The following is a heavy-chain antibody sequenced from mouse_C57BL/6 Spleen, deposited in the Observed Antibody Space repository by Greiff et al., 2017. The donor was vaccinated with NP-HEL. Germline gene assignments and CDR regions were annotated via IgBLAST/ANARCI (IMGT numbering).Heavy chain of an antibody. D-gene: IGHD2-4*01. J-gene: IGHJ4*01. CDR3: AKPYYDYIYAMDY. V-gene: IGHV1-69*01. Sequence: QVQLQQPGAELLMPGASVKLSCKASGYTFTSYWMHWVKQRPGQGLEWIGEIDPSDSYTNYNQKFKGKSTLTVDKSSSTAYMQLSSLTSEDSAVYYCAKPYYDYIYAMDYWGQGTSVTVSS. CDR1: GYTFTSYW. CDR2: IDPSDSYT.